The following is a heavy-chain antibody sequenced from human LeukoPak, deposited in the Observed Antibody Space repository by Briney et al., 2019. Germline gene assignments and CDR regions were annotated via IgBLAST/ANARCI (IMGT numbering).Heavy chain of an antibody. CDR2: ITGSGGST. J-gene: IGHJ4*02. CDR1: GFTFSNYG. D-gene: IGHD3-10*01. Sequence: GGTLRLSCAASGFTFSNYGLSWVRQAPGKGLEWVSGITGSGGSTYYADSVKGRFTISRDNSKNTLYLQMNSLRAEDTAIYYCARDAKYYYGSRTYFFFEYWGQGTLLTVSS. CDR3: ARDAKYYYGSRTYFFFEY. V-gene: IGHV3-23*01.